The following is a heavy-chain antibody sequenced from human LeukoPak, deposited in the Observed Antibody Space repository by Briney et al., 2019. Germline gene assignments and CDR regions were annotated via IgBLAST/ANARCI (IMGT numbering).Heavy chain of an antibody. J-gene: IGHJ6*03. V-gene: IGHV1-69*01. D-gene: IGHD3-10*01. CDR1: GGTFSSYG. CDR3: ARAITMVRGVKSYYYYYMDV. CDR2: IIPIFGTA. Sequence: SVKVSCKASGGTFSSYGISWVRQAPGQGPEWMGGIIPIFGTANYAQKFQGRVTITADESTSTAYMELSSLRSEDTAVYYCARAITMVRGVKSYYYYYMDVWGKGTTVTVSS.